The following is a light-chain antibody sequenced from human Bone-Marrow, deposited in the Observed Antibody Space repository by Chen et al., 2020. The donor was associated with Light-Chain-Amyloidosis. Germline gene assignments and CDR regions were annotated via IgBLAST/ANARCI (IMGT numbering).Light chain of an antibody. CDR1: DLPTKY. CDR2: RDT. J-gene: IGLJ2*01. Sequence: YELTQPPSVSVSPGQTARITCSGDDLPTKYAYWYQQKPGQAPVLVIHRDTERPSGISERFSGSGSGTTATLTISGVQAEDEADYHCQSADSSGTYEVIFGGGTKLTVL. V-gene: IGLV3-25*03. CDR3: QSADSSGTYEVI.